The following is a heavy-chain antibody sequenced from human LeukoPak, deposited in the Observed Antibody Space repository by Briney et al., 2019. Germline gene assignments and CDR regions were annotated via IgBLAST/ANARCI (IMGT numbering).Heavy chain of an antibody. CDR2: IIPIFGTA. CDR1: GGTFSSYA. V-gene: IGHV1-69*06. CDR3: ASGGRKYCSGGSCHETESTVTTFPFYYYYYMDV. J-gene: IGHJ6*03. Sequence: SVKVSCKASGGTFSSYAISWVRQAPGQGLEWMGGIIPIFGTANYAQKFQGRVTITADKSTSTAYMELSSLRSEDTAVYYCASGGRKYCSGGSCHETESTVTTFPFYYYYYMDVWGKGTTVTVSS. D-gene: IGHD2-15*01.